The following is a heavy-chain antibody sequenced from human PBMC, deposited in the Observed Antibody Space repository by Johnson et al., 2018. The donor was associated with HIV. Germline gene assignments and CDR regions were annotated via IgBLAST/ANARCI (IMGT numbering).Heavy chain of an antibody. Sequence: QMQLVESGGGVVQPGRSLRLSCAASGFSFSSYAMHWVRQAPGKGLEWVALMSFDGSNKYYADSVKGRFTISRDNSKNTLYLQMNSLRAEDTAVYYCAREYYDSSGYYYGGVSAFDIWPRYNGHRLF. J-gene: IGHJ3*02. CDR2: MSFDGSNK. V-gene: IGHV3-30*04. CDR3: AREYYDSSGYYYGGVSAFDI. D-gene: IGHD3-22*01. CDR1: GFSFSSYA.